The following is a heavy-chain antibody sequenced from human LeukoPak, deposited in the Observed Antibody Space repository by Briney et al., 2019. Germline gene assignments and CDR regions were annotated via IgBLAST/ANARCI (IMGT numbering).Heavy chain of an antibody. Sequence: GGSLRLSCAASGFTFSSYWMHWVRQAPGKGLVWVSRINSDGSSTSYADSVKGRFTISRDNAKNSLYLQMNSLRAEDTAVYYCARVDMYYYDSSGYYPDYWGQGTLVTVSS. D-gene: IGHD3-22*01. J-gene: IGHJ4*02. V-gene: IGHV3-74*01. CDR2: INSDGSST. CDR1: GFTFSSYW. CDR3: ARVDMYYYDSSGYYPDY.